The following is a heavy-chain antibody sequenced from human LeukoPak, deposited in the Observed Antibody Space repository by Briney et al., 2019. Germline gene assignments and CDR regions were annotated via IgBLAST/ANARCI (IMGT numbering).Heavy chain of an antibody. J-gene: IGHJ4*02. CDR2: INPNSGGT. CDR1: GYTFTGYY. Sequence: ASVKVSCKASGYTFTGYYMHWVRQAPGQGLEWMGWINPNSGGTNYAQKFQGRVTMTRDTSISTACMELSRLRSDDTAVYYCARDYYDSSGYYYLLLYYFDYWGQGTLVTVSS. V-gene: IGHV1-2*02. D-gene: IGHD3-22*01. CDR3: ARDYYDSSGYYYLLLYYFDY.